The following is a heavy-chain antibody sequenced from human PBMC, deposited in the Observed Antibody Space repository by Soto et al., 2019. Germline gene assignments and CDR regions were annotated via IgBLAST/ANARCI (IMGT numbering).Heavy chain of an antibody. CDR3: AKDLLRFLEWLIPFDY. J-gene: IGHJ4*02. Sequence: GGSLRLSCAASGVTFSSYAMSWVRQAPGKGLEWVSAISGSGGSTYYADSVKGRFTISRDNSKNTLYLQMNSLRAEDTAVYYRAKDLLRFLEWLIPFDYWGQGTLVTVSS. CDR1: GVTFSSYA. V-gene: IGHV3-23*01. D-gene: IGHD3-3*01. CDR2: ISGSGGST.